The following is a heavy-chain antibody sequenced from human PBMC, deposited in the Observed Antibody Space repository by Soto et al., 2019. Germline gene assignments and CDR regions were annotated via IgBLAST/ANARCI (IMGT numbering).Heavy chain of an antibody. CDR3: ARVSYDSSRYPTSYYYYGMDV. V-gene: IGHV1-46*01. D-gene: IGHD3-22*01. CDR2: INPSGGST. CDR1: GYTFTSYY. Sequence: ASVKVSCKASGYTFTSYYMHWVGQAPGQGLEWMGIINPSGGSTSYAQKFQGRVTMTRDTSTSTVYMELSSLRSEDTAVYYCARVSYDSSRYPTSYYYYGMDVWGQGTTATVSS. J-gene: IGHJ6*02.